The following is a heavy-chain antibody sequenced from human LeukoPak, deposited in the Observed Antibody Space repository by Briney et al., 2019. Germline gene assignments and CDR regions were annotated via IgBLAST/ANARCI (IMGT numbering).Heavy chain of an antibody. Sequence: GGSLRLSCAASGFTFSNAWMSWVRQAPGKGLEWVGRIKSKTDGGTTDYAAPVKGRFTISRDDSKNTLYLQMNSPKTEDTAVYYCTTVSAVSYYFDYWGQGTLVTVSS. CDR3: TTVSAVSYYFDY. D-gene: IGHD3-16*02. CDR2: IKSKTDGGTT. J-gene: IGHJ4*02. V-gene: IGHV3-15*01. CDR1: GFTFSNAW.